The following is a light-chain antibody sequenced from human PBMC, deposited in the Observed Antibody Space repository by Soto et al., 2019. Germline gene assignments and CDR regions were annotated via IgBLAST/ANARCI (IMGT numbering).Light chain of an antibody. CDR3: QQYYSTPGT. CDR1: QSLRSSY. J-gene: IGKJ1*01. V-gene: IGKV3-20*01. Sequence: EVVLTQSPNTLSLSPGERATLSCWASQSLRSSYLAWYQRKPGQAPRLLMFGASRRATGIPDRFNGSGSGTDFILTISSLQAEDVAVYYCQQYYSTPGTFGQGTKVEIK. CDR2: GAS.